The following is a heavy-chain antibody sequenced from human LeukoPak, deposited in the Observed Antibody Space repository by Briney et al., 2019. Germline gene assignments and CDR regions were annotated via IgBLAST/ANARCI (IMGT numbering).Heavy chain of an antibody. J-gene: IGHJ4*02. V-gene: IGHV3-23*01. D-gene: IGHD6-19*01. CDR1: GFTFSSYS. CDR3: AKVDGSGWWIFDY. CDR2: ISGSGGST. Sequence: GGSLRLSCAASGFTFSSYSMNWVRQAPGKGLEWVSGISGSGGSTYYADSMKGRFTISRDNSKNTVYLQMNSLRAEDTAVYYCAKVDGSGWWIFDYWGQGTLVTVSS.